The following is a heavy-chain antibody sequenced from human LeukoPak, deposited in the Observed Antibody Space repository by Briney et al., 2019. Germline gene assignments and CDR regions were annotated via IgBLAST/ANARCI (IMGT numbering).Heavy chain of an antibody. D-gene: IGHD1-26*01. J-gene: IGHJ6*03. CDR3: ARAYSGTYGLGYYYMDV. CDR2: ISGSGGST. V-gene: IGHV3-23*01. CDR1: GFTFSSYG. Sequence: GGSLRLSCAASGFTFSSYGMSWVRQAPGKGLEWVSAISGSGGSTYYADSVKGRFTISRDNAKNSLYLQMNSLRVEDTAVYYCARAYSGTYGLGYYYMDVWGKGTTVTISS.